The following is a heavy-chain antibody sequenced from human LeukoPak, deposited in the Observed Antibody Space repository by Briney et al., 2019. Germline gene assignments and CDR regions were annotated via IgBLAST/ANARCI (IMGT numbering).Heavy chain of an antibody. V-gene: IGHV1-69*13. J-gene: IGHJ4*02. CDR3: ATKMGGSYCGGDCYLFDY. Sequence: SLKVSCKASVGTFSSYAISWVRQAPGQRLGWLGGIISIFGIADYAQTFQGRVTITADESTNTDYKELSSLRSEDTDVYYRATKMGGSYCGGDCYLFDYWGQGTLVSVSS. D-gene: IGHD2-21*02. CDR2: IISIFGIA. CDR1: VGTFSSYA.